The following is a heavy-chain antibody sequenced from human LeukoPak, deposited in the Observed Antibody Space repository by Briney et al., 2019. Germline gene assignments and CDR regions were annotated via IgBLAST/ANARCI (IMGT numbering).Heavy chain of an antibody. Sequence: SVKVSCKASGGTFSSYAISWVRQAPRQGLEWMGGIIPIFGTANYAQKFQGRVTITTDESTSTAYMELSSLRSEDTAVYYCAREVGATGGAFDIWGQGTMVTVSS. D-gene: IGHD1-26*01. V-gene: IGHV1-69*05. CDR3: AREVGATGGAFDI. CDR2: IIPIFGTA. J-gene: IGHJ3*02. CDR1: GGTFSSYA.